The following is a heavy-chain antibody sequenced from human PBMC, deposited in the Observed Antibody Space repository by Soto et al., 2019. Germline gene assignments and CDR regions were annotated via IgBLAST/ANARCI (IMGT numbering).Heavy chain of an antibody. CDR3: AKEGSPPFVQH. CDR1: GFTFSSYS. CDR2: ISGGGGRT. D-gene: IGHD3-10*01. J-gene: IGHJ4*02. V-gene: IGHV3-23*01. Sequence: GSLRLSCAASGFTFSSYSMTWVRQAPGGGPEWVSTISGGGGRTYYLESVKGRFTISRDNSKNTVSLLLNSLRADDASVYYCAKEGSPPFVQHWGQGTLVTVSS.